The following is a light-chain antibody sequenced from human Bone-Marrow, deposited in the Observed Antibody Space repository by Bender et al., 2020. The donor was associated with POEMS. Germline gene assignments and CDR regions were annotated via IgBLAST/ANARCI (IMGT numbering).Light chain of an antibody. Sequence: QSALTQPASVSASPGQSITISCTGTSSDIGAYNHVSWYQQHPGKAPKLMIFAVSNRPSGVSNRFSGSKSGNTASLSISGLQAEDEADYYCCSYAGDKTFVFGGGTKLTV. CDR2: AVS. CDR1: SSDIGAYNH. V-gene: IGLV2-14*01. CDR3: CSYAGDKTFV. J-gene: IGLJ2*01.